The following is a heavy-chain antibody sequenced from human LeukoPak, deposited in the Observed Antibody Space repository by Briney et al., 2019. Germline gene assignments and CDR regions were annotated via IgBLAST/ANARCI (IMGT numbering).Heavy chain of an antibody. CDR1: GFTLSSYW. CDR2: IWYEGSDK. V-gene: IGHV3-33*08. D-gene: IGHD6-13*01. J-gene: IGHJ4*02. Sequence: GGSLRLSCAASGFTLSSYWMAWVRQAPGKGLEWVAVIWYEGSDKYYADSVKGRFTISRDNSKNTLYVQMNSLRAEDTAVYYCAVWYTSSWSFDYWGQGTLVTVSS. CDR3: AVWYTSSWSFDY.